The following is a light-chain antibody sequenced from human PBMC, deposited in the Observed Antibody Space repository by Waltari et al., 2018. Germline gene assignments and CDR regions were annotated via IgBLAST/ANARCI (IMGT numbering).Light chain of an antibody. CDR1: RSDLGACPH. CDR3: ASYTSGSTHVA. J-gene: IGLJ2*01. CDR2: DVS. Sequence: QSALTQPASVSGSPGQSIPISCTGPRSDLGACPHVLLYQQFPGKAPKLIIYDVSKRPSGVSNRFSGSKSGDSASLTISGLQVDDEAHYHCASYTSGSTHVAFGGGTQVTVL. V-gene: IGLV2-14*01.